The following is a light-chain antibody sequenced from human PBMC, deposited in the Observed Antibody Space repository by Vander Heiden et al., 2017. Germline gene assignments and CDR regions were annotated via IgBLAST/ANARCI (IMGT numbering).Light chain of an antibody. CDR3: LLHYGGAWV. V-gene: IGLV7-43*01. Sequence: QTVVTPEPSLTVSPGGTVTLTCASSTGAVTRDNWPNWFQQKPGQALRILIYTTTHKNSRTPDRFSGSLLGGKAAMTMSGVQAEDEADYYGLLHYGGAWVFGEGTKLTVL. CDR2: TTT. J-gene: IGLJ3*02. CDR1: TGAVTRDNW.